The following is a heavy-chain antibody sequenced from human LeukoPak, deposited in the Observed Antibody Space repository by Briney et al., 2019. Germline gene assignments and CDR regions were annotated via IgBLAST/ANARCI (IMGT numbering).Heavy chain of an antibody. CDR1: GFTFSSYA. Sequence: GGSLRLSCAASGFTFSSYAMSWVRQAPGKGLEWVSAISGSGGSTYYADSVKGRFTISRDNSKNTLYLQMNSLRGEDTAVYYCSTVTVASPFDYWGQGTLVTVSS. V-gene: IGHV3-23*01. CDR2: ISGSGGST. D-gene: IGHD6-19*01. CDR3: STVTVASPFDY. J-gene: IGHJ4*02.